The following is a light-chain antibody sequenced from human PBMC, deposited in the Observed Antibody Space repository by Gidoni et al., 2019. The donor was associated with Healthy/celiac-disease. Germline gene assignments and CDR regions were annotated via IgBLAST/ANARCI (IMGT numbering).Light chain of an antibody. CDR3: QQYNSYSQT. Sequence: DIQMTQSPSTLSASVGDRVTITCRASQSSSSWLAWYQQKPGNAPKLLIYKASSVESGVPSRFSGSGSGTEFTLTISSLQPDDFATYYCQQYNSYSQTFGQGTKVEIK. V-gene: IGKV1-5*03. J-gene: IGKJ1*01. CDR2: KAS. CDR1: QSSSSW.